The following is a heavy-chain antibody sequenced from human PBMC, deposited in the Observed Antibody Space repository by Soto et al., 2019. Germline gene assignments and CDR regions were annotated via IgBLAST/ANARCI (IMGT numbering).Heavy chain of an antibody. CDR2: ISYDGSYK. CDR3: ASKHPPHYGVDF. CDR1: GFTFSSNG. Sequence: GGSLRLSCAASGFTFSSNGMHWVRQAPGEGLEWVTFISYDGSYKYYADSVKGRFTISRDNSKNTLYLQMNTLRPDDMAVYYCASKHPPHYGVDFWGQGTTVTVSS. J-gene: IGHJ6*02. V-gene: IGHV3-30*03.